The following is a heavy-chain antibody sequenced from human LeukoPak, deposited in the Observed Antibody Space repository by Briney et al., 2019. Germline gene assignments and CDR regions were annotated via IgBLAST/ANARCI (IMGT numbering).Heavy chain of an antibody. CDR2: IIPIFGTA. D-gene: IGHD2-15*01. CDR1: GGTFSSYA. J-gene: IGHJ3*02. CDR3: ARGGPSILVVVAAQYDAFDI. V-gene: IGHV1-69*01. Sequence: SVKVSCKASGGTFSSYAISWVRQAPGQGLEWMGGIIPIFGTANYAQKFQGRVTITADESTSIAYMELSSLRSEDTAVYYCARGGPSILVVVAAQYDAFDIWGQGTMVTVSS.